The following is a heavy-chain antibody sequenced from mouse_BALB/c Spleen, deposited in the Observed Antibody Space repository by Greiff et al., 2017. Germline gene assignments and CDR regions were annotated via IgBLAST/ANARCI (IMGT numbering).Heavy chain of an antibody. CDR3: ARSAMDY. Sequence: EVQLQESGPELVKPGASVKISCKASGYSFTGYYMHWVKQSHVKSLEWIGRINPYNGATSYNQSFKDKASLTVDKSSSTAYMELHSLTSEDSAVYYCARSAMDYWGQGTSVTVSS. V-gene: IGHV1-31*01. J-gene: IGHJ4*01. CDR1: GYSFTGYY. CDR2: INPYNGAT.